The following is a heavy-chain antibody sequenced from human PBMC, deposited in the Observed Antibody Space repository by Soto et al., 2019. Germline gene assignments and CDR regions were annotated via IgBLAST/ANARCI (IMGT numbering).Heavy chain of an antibody. CDR1: GFLFSIYT. Sequence: EVQLVESGGGLVQPGESLRLSCEASGFLFSIYTMNWVRQAPGKGLEWVAYITSSSDTMYYADSVKGRFTVSRDNGKNSLYLQMNSLRDDDTAVYYCARHYTTSRVGAWFDPWGQGTLVTVSS. CDR3: ARHYTTSRVGAWFDP. D-gene: IGHD3-3*01. J-gene: IGHJ5*02. CDR2: ITSSSDTM. V-gene: IGHV3-48*02.